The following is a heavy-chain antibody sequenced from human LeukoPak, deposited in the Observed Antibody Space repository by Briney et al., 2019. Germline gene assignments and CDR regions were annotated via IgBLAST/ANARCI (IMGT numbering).Heavy chain of an antibody. CDR1: GFTFSSYS. Sequence: GGSLRLSCAASGFTFSSYSMNWVRQAPGKGLEWVSAISGRGGSTYYADSVKGRFTISRDNAKNSLYLQMNSLRAEDTAVYYCARAYSERYGLGYYYMDVWGKGTTVTISS. CDR3: ARAYSERYGLGYYYMDV. V-gene: IGHV3-21*01. CDR2: ISGRGGST. D-gene: IGHD1-26*01. J-gene: IGHJ6*03.